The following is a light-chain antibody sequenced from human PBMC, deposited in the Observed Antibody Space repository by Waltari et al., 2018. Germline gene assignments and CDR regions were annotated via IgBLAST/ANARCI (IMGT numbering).Light chain of an antibody. CDR2: DVN. J-gene: IGLJ1*01. CDR3: SSYTTGRTYV. Sequence: QSALTQPASVSGSPGQSIAISCTGTDTDIGRHNFVSWYPPRPGEIPKLIIYDVNSRVSGMSSRFSGSKFGNTASLTISGLQTEDEAVYYCSSYTTGRTYVFGTGTKVTVL. V-gene: IGLV2-14*03. CDR1: DTDIGRHNF.